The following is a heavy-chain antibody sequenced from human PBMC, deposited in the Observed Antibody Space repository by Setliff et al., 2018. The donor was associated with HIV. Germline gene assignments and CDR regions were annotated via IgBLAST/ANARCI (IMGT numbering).Heavy chain of an antibody. CDR2: IYPGDSDT. CDR3: ARPPKSYGSGSDAFDI. CDR1: GYSFTSYW. V-gene: IGHV5-51*01. Sequence: GESLKISCKGSGYSFTSYWIGWVRQMPGKGLEWMGIIYPGDSDTRYSPSFQGQVTISADKSISTAYLQWSSLKASDTAMYYCARPPKSYGSGSDAFDIWGQGTSVTVSS. D-gene: IGHD3-10*01. J-gene: IGHJ3*02.